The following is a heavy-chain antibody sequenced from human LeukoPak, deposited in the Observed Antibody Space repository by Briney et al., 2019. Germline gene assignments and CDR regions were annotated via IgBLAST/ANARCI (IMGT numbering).Heavy chain of an antibody. D-gene: IGHD6-6*01. V-gene: IGHV2-5*01. CDR2: IYWNDDK. J-gene: IGHJ5*02. CDR3: AHEDRQLAFDP. Sequence: SGPTLVNPTQTLTLTCTFSGFSLSTSGVGVDWIRQPPVKPLEWLALIYWNDDKRYSPSLKSRLTITKDTSKNQVVLTMTNMDPVDTATYYCAHEDRQLAFDPWGQGTLVTVSS. CDR1: GFSLSTSGVG.